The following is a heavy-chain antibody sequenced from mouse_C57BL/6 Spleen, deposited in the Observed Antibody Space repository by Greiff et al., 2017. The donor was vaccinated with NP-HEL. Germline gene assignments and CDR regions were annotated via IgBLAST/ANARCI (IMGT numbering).Heavy chain of an antibody. Sequence: QVQLQQSGAELVKPGASVKLSCKASGYTFTSYWMQWVKQRPGQGLEWIGEIDPSDSYTNYNQKFKGKATLTVDTSSSTAYMQLSSLTSEDSAVYYCARRGITTVVRDYWGQGTTLTVSS. CDR1: GYTFTSYW. J-gene: IGHJ2*01. CDR3: ARRGITTVVRDY. V-gene: IGHV1-50*01. CDR2: IDPSDSYT. D-gene: IGHD1-1*01.